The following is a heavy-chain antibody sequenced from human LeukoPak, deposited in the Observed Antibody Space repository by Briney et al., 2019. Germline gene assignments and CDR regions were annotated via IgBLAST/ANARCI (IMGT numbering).Heavy chain of an antibody. CDR2: IYPGDSDT. V-gene: IGHV5-51*01. CDR1: GYSFTNYW. CDR3: ARHLAVYYDSGGYPLDP. J-gene: IGHJ5*02. Sequence: GESLKISCKGSGYSFTNYWIGWVRQMPGKGLEWMGIIYPGDSDTRYSPSFQGQVTISADKSISTAYLQWSSLKASDTAMYYCARHLAVYYDSGGYPLDPWGQGTLVTVSS. D-gene: IGHD3-22*01.